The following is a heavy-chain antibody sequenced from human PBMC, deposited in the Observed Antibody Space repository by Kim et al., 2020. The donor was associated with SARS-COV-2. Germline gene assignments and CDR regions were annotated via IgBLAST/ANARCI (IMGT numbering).Heavy chain of an antibody. CDR3: ASLWGVVTAMFAFDI. CDR2: ISSSSSYI. CDR1: GFTFSSYS. J-gene: IGHJ3*02. D-gene: IGHD2-21*02. V-gene: IGHV3-21*01. Sequence: GGSLRLSCAASGFTFSSYSMNWVRQAPGKGLEWVSSISSSSSYIYYADSVKGRFTISRDNAKNSLYLQMNSLRAEDTAVYYCASLWGVVTAMFAFDIWGQGTMVTVSS.